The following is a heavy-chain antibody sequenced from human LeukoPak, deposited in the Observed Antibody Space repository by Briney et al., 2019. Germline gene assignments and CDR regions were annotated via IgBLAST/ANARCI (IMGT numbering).Heavy chain of an antibody. D-gene: IGHD6-6*01. CDR3: ARESSSSEFDY. J-gene: IGHJ4*02. Sequence: GGSLRLSCAGTEVTFSTYEMNWVRQAPGKGLEWVSYISSRGGTIYYADSVKGRFTISRDNAKNSLYLQMNSLRAEDTAVYYCARESSSSEFDYWGQGTLVTVSS. CDR2: ISSRGGTI. V-gene: IGHV3-48*03. CDR1: EVTFSTYE.